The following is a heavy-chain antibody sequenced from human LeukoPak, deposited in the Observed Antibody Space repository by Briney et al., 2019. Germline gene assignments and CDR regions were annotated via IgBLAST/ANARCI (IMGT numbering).Heavy chain of an antibody. CDR3: ARAIVVIPAAIRY. CDR1: GFIVSSNY. J-gene: IGHJ4*02. V-gene: IGHV3-23*01. CDR2: ISGSGGST. D-gene: IGHD2-2*01. Sequence: GGSLRLSCAASGFIVSSNYLSWVRQAPGKGLEWVSSISGSGGSTYYADSVKGRFTISRDNSKNTLYLQMNSLRAEDTAVYYCARAIVVIPAAIRYWGQGTLVTVSS.